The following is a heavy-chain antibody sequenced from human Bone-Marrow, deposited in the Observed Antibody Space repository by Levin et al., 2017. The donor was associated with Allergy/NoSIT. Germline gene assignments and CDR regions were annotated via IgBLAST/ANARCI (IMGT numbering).Heavy chain of an antibody. Sequence: GASVKVSCKTSNYNFGDYSISWVRQAPGQGLEWMGWISTTSGDTHYAENFQGRITMTTDSSTSTAYMDLTNLRSDDTAVYYCARDPEITYGGPIVSPAVFDFWGQGTMVTVSS. CDR1: NYNFGDYS. V-gene: IGHV1-18*01. D-gene: IGHD2-2*01. CDR3: ARDPEITYGGPIVSPAVFDF. J-gene: IGHJ3*01. CDR2: ISTTSGDT.